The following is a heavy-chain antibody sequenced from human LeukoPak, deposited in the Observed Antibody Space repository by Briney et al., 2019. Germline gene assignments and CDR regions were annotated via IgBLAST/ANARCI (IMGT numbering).Heavy chain of an antibody. V-gene: IGHV3-21*01. CDR2: ISGSSSYI. CDR1: GFTFSSYS. CDR3: AKDRHEWEQAAPDY. J-gene: IGHJ4*02. D-gene: IGHD1-26*01. Sequence: GGSLRLSCAASGFTFSSYSMNWVRQAPGKGLEWVSSISGSSSYIYYADSVKGRFTISRDNSKNTLYLQMNSLRAEDTAVYYCAKDRHEWEQAAPDYWGQGTLVTVSS.